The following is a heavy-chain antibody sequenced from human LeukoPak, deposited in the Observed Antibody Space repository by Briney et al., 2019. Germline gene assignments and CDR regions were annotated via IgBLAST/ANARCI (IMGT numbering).Heavy chain of an antibody. J-gene: IGHJ4*02. V-gene: IGHV3-30*02. D-gene: IGHD1-26*01. CDR1: GFTFSSYG. CDR2: IRYDGSNK. Sequence: GGSLRLSCAASGFTFSSYGMHWVRQAPGKGLEWVAFIRYDGSNKYYADSVKGRFTISRDNSKNTLYLQMNSLRAEDTAVYYRAKDLGARSYLDYWGQGTLVTVSS. CDR3: AKDLGARSYLDY.